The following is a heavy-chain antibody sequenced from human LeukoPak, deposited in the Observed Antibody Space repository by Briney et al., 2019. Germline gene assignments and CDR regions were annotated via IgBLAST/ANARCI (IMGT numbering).Heavy chain of an antibody. Sequence: GGSLRLSCAASGFTFSSYSLNWVRQAPGKGLEWVSSISSSSGYIYYADSVKGRFTISRDNAKNSLYLQMNSLRAEDTAVYYCARDTLSYYYDSSGSGPWGQGTLVTVSS. V-gene: IGHV3-21*01. J-gene: IGHJ5*02. CDR3: ARDTLSYYYDSSGSGP. D-gene: IGHD3-22*01. CDR2: ISSSSGYI. CDR1: GFTFSSYS.